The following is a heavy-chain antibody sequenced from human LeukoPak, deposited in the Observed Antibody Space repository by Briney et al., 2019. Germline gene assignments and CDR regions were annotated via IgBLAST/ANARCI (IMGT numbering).Heavy chain of an antibody. CDR3: AKSGLNRFDY. CDR1: GFTFDDYA. J-gene: IGHJ4*02. Sequence: GGSLRLSCAVSGFTFDDYAMHWVRQAPGKGLEWVSTISGSGGSGSTYYADSVKGRFTISRDNSKNTLYLQMNSLRVEDTAVYYCAKSGLNRFDYWGQGTLVTVSS. V-gene: IGHV3-23*01. D-gene: IGHD2-15*01. CDR2: ISGSGGSGST.